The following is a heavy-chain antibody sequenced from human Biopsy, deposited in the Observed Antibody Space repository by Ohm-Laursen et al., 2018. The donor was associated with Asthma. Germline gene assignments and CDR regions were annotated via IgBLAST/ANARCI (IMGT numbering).Heavy chain of an antibody. D-gene: IGHD3-3*02. J-gene: IGHJ1*01. CDR3: ARTFHFWSPYHAEHYQL. CDR2: IKHDVTEK. CDR1: GFTFGDYW. Sequence: SLRLSCAAFGFTFGDYWMSWVRQVPGKGLEWVANIKHDVTEKNHVDSLKGRFTISRDNAKNSLYLQMNSLRAEDTAVYYCARTFHFWSPYHAEHYQLWGQGTLVTVPS. V-gene: IGHV3-7*01.